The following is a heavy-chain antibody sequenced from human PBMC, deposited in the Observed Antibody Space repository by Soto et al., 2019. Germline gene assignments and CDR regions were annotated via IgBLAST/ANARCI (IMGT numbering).Heavy chain of an antibody. CDR1: GCSISSYY. CDR3: ARGTYSGRWFDY. J-gene: IGHJ4*02. V-gene: IGHV4-59*01. Sequence: TSETLSLPCPVSGCSISSYYWSWIRQPPGKGLEWIGYIYYSGSTNYNPSLKSRVTISVDTSKNQFSLKLSSVTAADTAVYYCARGTYSGRWFDYWGQGTLVTVSS. CDR2: IYYSGST. D-gene: IGHD6-13*01.